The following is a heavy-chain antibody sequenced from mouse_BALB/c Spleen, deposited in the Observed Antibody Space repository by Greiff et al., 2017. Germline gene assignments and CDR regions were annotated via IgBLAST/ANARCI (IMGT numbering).Heavy chain of an antibody. D-gene: IGHD2-14*01. V-gene: IGHV5-6*01. J-gene: IGHJ4*01. CDR1: GFTFSSYG. Sequence: EVKLVESGGDLVKPGGSLKLSCAASGFTFSSYGMSWVRQTPDKRLEWVATISSGGSYTYYPDSVKGRFTISRDNAKNTLYLQMSSLKSEDTAMYYCARDRYDVRDYAMDYWGQGTSVTVSS. CDR2: ISSGGSYT. CDR3: ARDRYDVRDYAMDY.